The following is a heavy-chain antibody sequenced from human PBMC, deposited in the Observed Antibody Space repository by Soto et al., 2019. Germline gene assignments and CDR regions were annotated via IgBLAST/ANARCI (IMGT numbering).Heavy chain of an antibody. V-gene: IGHV1-2*02. Sequence: QEQLVQSGAEVKKPGASLKVSCKASGYTFTDYYIHWVRQAPGQGLEWVGWINPDSGGTNLAQRFQGRVTMTSDTSINTAYMELISLRSDDTAVYHCAIRTGQLAIISEFDGDWFFEVWGRGTLVTVSS. CDR2: INPDSGGT. D-gene: IGHD2-2*01. CDR3: AIRTGQLAIISEFDGDWFFEV. J-gene: IGHJ2*01. CDR1: GYTFTDYY.